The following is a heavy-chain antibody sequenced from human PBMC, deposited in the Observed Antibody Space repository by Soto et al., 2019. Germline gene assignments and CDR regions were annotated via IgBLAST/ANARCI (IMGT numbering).Heavy chain of an antibody. V-gene: IGHV1-18*01. D-gene: IGHD3-10*01. CDR1: GDTITSYG. CDR2: ISAYNGNT. J-gene: IGHJ4*02. CDR3: ARGSMVRGVTTKRDY. Sequence: APVKASCKASGDTITSYGISWVRQAPGQGLEWMGWISAYNGNTNYAQKLQGRVTMTTDTSTSTAYMELRSLRSDDTAVYYCARGSMVRGVTTKRDYWGQGTLVTVSS.